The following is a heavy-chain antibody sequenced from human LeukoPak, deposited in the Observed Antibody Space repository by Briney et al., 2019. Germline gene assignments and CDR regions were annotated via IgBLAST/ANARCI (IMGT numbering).Heavy chain of an antibody. CDR3: ARQRGCGSNWYFYL. Sequence: ASVKVSRKASGYTFTSYEINWVRQAPGQGPEWMGWITPNNGNTGYAQKFQGRVTITMSTSISTLYLELSSLKSEDTAVYYCARQRGCGSNWYFYLGGRGNLITVSS. CDR1: GYTFTSYE. J-gene: IGHJ2*01. CDR2: ITPNNGNT. V-gene: IGHV1-8*03. D-gene: IGHD5-12*01.